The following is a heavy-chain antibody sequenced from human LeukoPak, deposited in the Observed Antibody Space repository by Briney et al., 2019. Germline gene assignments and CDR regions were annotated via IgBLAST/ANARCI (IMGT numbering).Heavy chain of an antibody. CDR2: INSDGSST. J-gene: IGHJ4*02. Sequence: GGSLRLSCAASGFTLSSYWMHWVRQAPGKGLVWVSRINSDGSSTGYADSVKGRFTISRDNAKNTLYLQMNSLRAEDTAVYYCASAYTSTWSVYDYWGQGTLVTVSS. CDR1: GFTLSSYW. V-gene: IGHV3-74*01. D-gene: IGHD6-13*01. CDR3: ASAYTSTWSVYDY.